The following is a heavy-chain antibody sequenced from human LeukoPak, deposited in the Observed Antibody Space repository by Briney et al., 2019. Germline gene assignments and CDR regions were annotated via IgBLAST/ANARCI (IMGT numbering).Heavy chain of an antibody. Sequence: PSETLSLTCTVSGGSISSYYWSWIRQPPGKGLEWIGYIYYSGSTNYNPSLKSRVTISVDTSKNQFSLKLSSVAAADTAVYYCARVDIVGVRGFDPWGQGTLGTVSS. CDR2: IYYSGST. D-gene: IGHD2-15*01. V-gene: IGHV4-59*01. CDR3: ARVDIVGVRGFDP. J-gene: IGHJ5*02. CDR1: GGSISSYY.